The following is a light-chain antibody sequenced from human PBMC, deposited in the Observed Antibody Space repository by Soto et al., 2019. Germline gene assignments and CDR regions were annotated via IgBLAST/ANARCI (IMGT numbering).Light chain of an antibody. CDR2: DAS. V-gene: IGKV1-33*01. Sequence: IQMTQSPSSLSASVGDRVTITCQASQDISNYLNWYQQKPGKAPKLLIYDASDLETGVPSRFSGSGSGTEFTLTISSLQPDDFATYYCHQYNSYHTFGGGTKVDIK. J-gene: IGKJ4*01. CDR3: HQYNSYHT. CDR1: QDISNY.